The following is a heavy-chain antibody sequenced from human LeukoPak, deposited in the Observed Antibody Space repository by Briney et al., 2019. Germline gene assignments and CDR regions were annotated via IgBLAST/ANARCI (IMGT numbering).Heavy chain of an antibody. CDR2: ISSTSSGK. V-gene: IGHV3-48*01. CDR3: AREAVTSSDY. Sequence: GGSLRLSCAASGFTFSTYSMNWVRQAPGKGLEWVSYISSTSSGKYYADSVRGRFTISRDNGKSSLYLQMNSLRAEDTAVYYCAREAVTSSDYWGQGTLVTVSS. CDR1: GFTFSTYS. J-gene: IGHJ4*02. D-gene: IGHD2-21*02.